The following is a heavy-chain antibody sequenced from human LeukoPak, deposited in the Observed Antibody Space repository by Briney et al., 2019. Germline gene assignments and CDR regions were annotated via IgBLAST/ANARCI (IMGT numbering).Heavy chain of an antibody. CDR1: GFTFSSYY. CDR2: ISSSSTI. Sequence: GGSLRLSCAASGFTFSSYYMNWVRQAPGKGLEWISYISSSSTIYYADSVKGRFTISRDNSNNTVHLQMNSLRPEDTAVYYCAKGGRFLKDWFDPWGQGTLVTVSS. J-gene: IGHJ5*02. D-gene: IGHD3-3*01. CDR3: AKGGRFLKDWFDP. V-gene: IGHV3-48*01.